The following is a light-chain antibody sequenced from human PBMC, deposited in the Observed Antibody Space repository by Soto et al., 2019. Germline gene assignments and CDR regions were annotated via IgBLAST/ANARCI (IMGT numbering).Light chain of an antibody. CDR3: QTWGTGIRV. CDR1: SGHSSNA. V-gene: IGLV4-69*01. J-gene: IGLJ3*02. Sequence: QSVLTQSPSASASLGASVKLTCTLSSGHSSNAIAWHQQQPEKGPRFLMKVQSDGRHTKGDGVSDRFSGSSSGADRYLIISSLQSEDEADYYCQTWGTGIRVFGGGTKLTVL. CDR2: VQSDGRH.